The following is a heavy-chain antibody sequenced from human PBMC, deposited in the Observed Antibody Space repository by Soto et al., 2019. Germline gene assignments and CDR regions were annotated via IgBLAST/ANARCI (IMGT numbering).Heavy chain of an antibody. CDR3: ARNGFGEFYYMDV. J-gene: IGHJ6*03. Sequence: PSETLSLTCTVSGGSISSYYWSWIRQPPGKGLEWIGYIYYSGSTNYNPSLKSRVTISVDTSKNQFSLKLSSVTAADTAVYYCARNGFGEFYYMDVWGKGTTVTVSS. CDR2: IYYSGST. CDR1: GGSISSYY. V-gene: IGHV4-59*01. D-gene: IGHD3-10*01.